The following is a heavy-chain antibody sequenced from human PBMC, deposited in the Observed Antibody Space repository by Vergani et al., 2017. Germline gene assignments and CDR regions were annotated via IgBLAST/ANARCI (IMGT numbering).Heavy chain of an antibody. D-gene: IGHD2-2*02. CDR1: GDTFSSYA. CDR2: IIPIFGTA. V-gene: IGHV1-69*15. CDR3: ARSSYCSSTSCYTNGDY. Sequence: QVQLVQSGAEVKKPGSSVKVSCKASGDTFSSYAISWVRQAPGEGLEWMGRIIPIFGTANYAQKFQGRVTITADDSTSPAYMELGSLRSEDTAVYYCARSSYCSSTSCYTNGDYWGQGTLVTVSS. J-gene: IGHJ4*02.